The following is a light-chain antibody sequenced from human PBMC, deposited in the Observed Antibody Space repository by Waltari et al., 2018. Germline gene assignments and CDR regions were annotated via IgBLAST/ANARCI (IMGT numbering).Light chain of an antibody. CDR3: QVWDSNSDHVV. V-gene: IGLV3-21*04. Sequence: SYMLPQPPPVSVAPGKTARITCGGRNIGSKSVHWYHQKPGQAPVLVIYYDTDRPSGIPERFSGSNSGNTATLTISRVEAGDEADYYCQVWDSNSDHVVFGGGTKLTVL. CDR1: NIGSKS. CDR2: YDT. J-gene: IGLJ3*02.